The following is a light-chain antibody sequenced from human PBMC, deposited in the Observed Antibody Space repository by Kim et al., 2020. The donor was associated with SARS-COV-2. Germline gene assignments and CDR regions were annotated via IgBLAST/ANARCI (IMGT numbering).Light chain of an antibody. CDR3: QQSYSTPDT. CDR1: QSISSY. Sequence: DIQMTQSPFSLSASVGDRVTITCRATQSISSYLNWYQQKPGKAPKLLIYAASSLQSGVPSRFSGTGSGTDFTLTISSLKPEDFATYYCQQSYSTPDTFGQGTKLEI. V-gene: IGKV1-39*01. J-gene: IGKJ2*01. CDR2: AAS.